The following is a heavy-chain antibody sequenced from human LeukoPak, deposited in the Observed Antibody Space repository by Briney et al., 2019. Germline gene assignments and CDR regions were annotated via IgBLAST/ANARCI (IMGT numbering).Heavy chain of an antibody. CDR2: ISSSGSTI. V-gene: IGHV3-48*03. D-gene: IGHD6-13*01. CDR1: GFTFSSYE. Sequence: GGSLRPSCAASGFTFSSYEMNWVRQAPGKGLEWVSYISSSGSTIYYADSVKGRFTISRDNAKNSLYLQMNSLRAEDTAVYYCARGSWYRDLWDHYFDYWGQGTLVTVSS. CDR3: ARGSWYRDLWDHYFDY. J-gene: IGHJ4*02.